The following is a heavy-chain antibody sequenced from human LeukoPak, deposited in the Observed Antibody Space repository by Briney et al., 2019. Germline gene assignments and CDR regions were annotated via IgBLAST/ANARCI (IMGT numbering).Heavy chain of an antibody. CDR1: GFTFSSYA. Sequence: QPGGSLRLSCAASGFTFSSYAMSWVRQAPGKGLEWVSAISGSGGSTYYADSVKGRFTISRDNSKNTLYLQMNSLRAEDTAVYYCAKDTRTYYYGSGSYPSDYWGQGTLVTVSS. CDR2: ISGSGGST. V-gene: IGHV3-23*01. D-gene: IGHD3-10*01. J-gene: IGHJ4*02. CDR3: AKDTRTYYYGSGSYPSDY.